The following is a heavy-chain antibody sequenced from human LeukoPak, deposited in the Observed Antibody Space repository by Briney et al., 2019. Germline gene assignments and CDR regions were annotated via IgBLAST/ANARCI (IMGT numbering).Heavy chain of an antibody. CDR3: ARYNGYDLNY. D-gene: IGHD5-12*01. CDR2: IKQDGGQK. CDR1: GFTFSNYW. Sequence: GGSLRLSCEGSGFTFSNYWMSWVPQAPGKGLEWVANIKQDGGQKNYVDSVKGRFTISRDNSQNSLYLQMNSLRAEDTATYYCARYNGYDLNYWGQGTLVIVSS. J-gene: IGHJ4*02. V-gene: IGHV3-7*01.